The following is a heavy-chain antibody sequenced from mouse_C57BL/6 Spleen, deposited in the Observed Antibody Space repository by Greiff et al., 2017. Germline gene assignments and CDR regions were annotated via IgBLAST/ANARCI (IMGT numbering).Heavy chain of an antibody. V-gene: IGHV1-55*01. CDR1: GYTFTSYW. J-gene: IGHJ2*01. CDR2: IYPGSGST. D-gene: IGHD2-3*01. Sequence: QVQLQQPGAELVKPGASVKMSCKASGYTFTSYWITWVKQRPGQGLAWIGDIYPGSGSTNYNEKFKSKATLTVDTSSSAAYMQLSSLTSEDSAVYYCARGYYVFDYWGQGTTLTVSS. CDR3: ARGYYVFDY.